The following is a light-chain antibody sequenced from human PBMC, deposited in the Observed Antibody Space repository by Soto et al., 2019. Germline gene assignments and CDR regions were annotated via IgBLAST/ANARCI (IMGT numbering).Light chain of an antibody. V-gene: IGKV1-5*01. CDR3: QQYSMYST. J-gene: IGKJ1*01. CDR1: QTISTW. Sequence: DIQVTQSPPTLSASVGDRVTITCRASQTISTWMAWYQQKPGKAPKLLVYDASTLESGVPSRFSGGGSGTEFTLTISRLQPDDFATYYCQQYSMYSTFGQGTKVDIK. CDR2: DAS.